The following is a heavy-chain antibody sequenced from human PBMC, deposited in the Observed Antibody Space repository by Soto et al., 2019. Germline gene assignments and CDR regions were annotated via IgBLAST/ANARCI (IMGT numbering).Heavy chain of an antibody. J-gene: IGHJ6*02. V-gene: IGHV1-3*01. CDR2: INAGNGNT. D-gene: IGHD6-6*01. CDR3: ARGWGAIGTRPYYYGMDV. Sequence: ASVKVSCKASGYTFTSYAMHWVRQAPGQRLEWMGWINAGNGNTKYSQKFQGRVTITRDTSASTAYMELSSLRSEDTAVYYCARGWGAIGTRPYYYGMDVWGQGTTVTVSS. CDR1: GYTFTSYA.